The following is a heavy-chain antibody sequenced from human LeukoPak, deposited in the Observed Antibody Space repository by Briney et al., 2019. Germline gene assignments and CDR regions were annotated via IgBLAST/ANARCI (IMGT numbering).Heavy chain of an antibody. CDR3: TRATGLLGDY. V-gene: IGHV3-23*01. J-gene: IGHJ4*02. D-gene: IGHD2-15*01. CDR2: IRGSGGST. CDR1: GFTFSSYD. Sequence: GGSLRLSCAASGFTFSSYDMSWVRQAPGKGLEWVSTIRGSGGSTYYADSMKGRFTISRDNSKNTLFLQMNSRRAEDTAVYYCTRATGLLGDYWGQGTLVTVSS.